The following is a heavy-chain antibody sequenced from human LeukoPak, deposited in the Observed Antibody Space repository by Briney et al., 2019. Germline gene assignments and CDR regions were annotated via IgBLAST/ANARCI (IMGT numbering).Heavy chain of an antibody. D-gene: IGHD5-12*01. CDR2: INHSGDT. CDR1: GGSFSGYY. V-gene: IGHV4-34*01. Sequence: SETLSLSCAVSGGSFSGYYWSWIRQPPGKGREWIGEINHSGDTNYNPSLKSRVTISVDTSNNQFSLKLSSVTAADTAVYYCARDGDMLATIFDFWGQGTLVTVSS. J-gene: IGHJ4*02. CDR3: ARDGDMLATIFDF.